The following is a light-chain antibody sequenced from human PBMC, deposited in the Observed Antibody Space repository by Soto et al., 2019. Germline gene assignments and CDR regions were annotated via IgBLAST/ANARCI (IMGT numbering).Light chain of an antibody. Sequence: EFVFTHSPGTLSLSPVEITTLSCRASQTVRNNYLAWYQQKPGQAPRLLLYGASSRATGIPDRFSGSGSGKEFTLTINRLEPEDFAVYYCQEFASNFGGGTKVDI. J-gene: IGKJ4*01. CDR2: GAS. CDR1: QTVRNNY. CDR3: QEFASN. V-gene: IGKV3-20*01.